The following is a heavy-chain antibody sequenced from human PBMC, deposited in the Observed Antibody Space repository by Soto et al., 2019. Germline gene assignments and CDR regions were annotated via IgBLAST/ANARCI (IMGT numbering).Heavy chain of an antibody. J-gene: IGHJ4*02. CDR1: GYSFTSYW. V-gene: IGHV5-10-1*01. CDR3: ARLGYCTGTSCYTFDS. CDR2: INPGDSYT. D-gene: IGHD2-2*02. Sequence: PGESLKISCQGSGYSFTSYWIGWVRQRPGKGREWMGRINPGDSYTTYSPSFQGHVTISTDKSFSTAYLQWSGLKASDTAMYYCARLGYCTGTSCYTFDSWGQGTLVTVSS.